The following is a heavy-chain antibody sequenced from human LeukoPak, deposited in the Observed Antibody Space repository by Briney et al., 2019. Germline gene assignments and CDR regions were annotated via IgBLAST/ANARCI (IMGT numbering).Heavy chain of an antibody. D-gene: IGHD5-18*01. CDR1: GGSISSSSYY. Sequence: SETLSLTCTVSGGSISSSSYYWGWIRQPPGKGLEWIGSIYYSGSTYYNPSLKNRVTISVDTSKNQFSLKLSSVTAADTAVYYCARATLRGYSYGYDYWGQGTLVTVSS. J-gene: IGHJ4*02. V-gene: IGHV4-39*07. CDR2: IYYSGST. CDR3: ARATLRGYSYGYDY.